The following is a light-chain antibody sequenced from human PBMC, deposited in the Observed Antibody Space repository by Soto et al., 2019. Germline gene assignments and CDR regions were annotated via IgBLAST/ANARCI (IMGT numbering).Light chain of an antibody. Sequence: QSALTQPASVSGSPGQSITISCTGTSSDVGGYNDVSWYQQHPGKAPKLMLYDVSNRPSGVSNRFSGYKSGNTASLTISGLQADDDADYYCSSYTSSNAHVVFGGGTKVTVL. J-gene: IGLJ2*01. CDR1: SSDVGGYND. V-gene: IGLV2-14*01. CDR2: DVS. CDR3: SSYTSSNAHVV.